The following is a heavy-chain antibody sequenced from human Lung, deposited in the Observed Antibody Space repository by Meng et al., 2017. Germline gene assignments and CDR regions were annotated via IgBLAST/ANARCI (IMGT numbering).Heavy chain of an antibody. CDR3: ARNGAYCLHS. CDR2: ISHSGNT. CDR1: GGSNSSGKW. Sequence: QVQSEESGPRLVNPSETLCLTCAVSGGSNSSGKWWSWVRQPPGKGLEWIGEISHSGNTNYSPSFRGRVTMSVGRSRDQFSLELNSVTAADTAVYFCARNGAYCLHSWGQGTLVTVSS. D-gene: IGHD4-17*01. V-gene: IGHV4-4*02. J-gene: IGHJ4*02.